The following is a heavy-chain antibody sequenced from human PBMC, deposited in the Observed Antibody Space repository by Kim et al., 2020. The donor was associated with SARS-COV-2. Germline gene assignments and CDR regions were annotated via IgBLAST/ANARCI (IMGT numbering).Heavy chain of an antibody. D-gene: IGHD1-26*01. CDR3: ARVKGELLLDY. Sequence: TYYTDSVKGRFTIPRDNSKNTLYLQMNSLRAEDTAVYYCARVKGELLLDYWGQGTLVTVSS. J-gene: IGHJ4*02. V-gene: IGHV3-53*01. CDR2: T.